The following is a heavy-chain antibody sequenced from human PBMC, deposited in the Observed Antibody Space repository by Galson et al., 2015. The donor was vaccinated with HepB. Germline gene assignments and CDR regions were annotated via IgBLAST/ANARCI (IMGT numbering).Heavy chain of an antibody. Sequence: SLRLSCAASGFTFSSYAMHWVRQAPGKGLEWVAVISYDGSNKYYADSVKGRFTISRDNSKNTLYLQMNSLRAEDTAVYYCARDERAGPYSYYGMDVWGQGTTVTVSS. J-gene: IGHJ6*02. CDR1: GFTFSSYA. CDR2: ISYDGSNK. D-gene: IGHD6-13*01. V-gene: IGHV3-30*04. CDR3: ARDERAGPYSYYGMDV.